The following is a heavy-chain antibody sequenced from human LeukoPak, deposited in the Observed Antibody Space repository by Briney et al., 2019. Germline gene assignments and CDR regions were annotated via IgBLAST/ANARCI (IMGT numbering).Heavy chain of an antibody. CDR1: GASISNYY. Sequence: PSETLSLTCTVSGASISNYYWSWFRQPPGKGLEWIGYIYYSGTTNYNPSLKSRVTMSVDTSKNQFSLKLSFVTTADTAVYYCARKVRGSGSYNYWGQGTLVTVSS. V-gene: IGHV4-59*01. J-gene: IGHJ4*02. D-gene: IGHD3-10*01. CDR2: IYYSGTT. CDR3: ARKVRGSGSYNY.